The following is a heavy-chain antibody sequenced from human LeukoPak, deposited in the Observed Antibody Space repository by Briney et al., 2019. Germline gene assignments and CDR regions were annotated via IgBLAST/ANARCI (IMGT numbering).Heavy chain of an antibody. Sequence: SETLSLTCTVSGGSISGYYWSWIRQPPGKGLEWIGYIYYSGSGSTNYNPSLKSRVTISVDTSKNQFSLKLSSVTAADTAVYYCARDRTTSTRGSFPIWGQGTMVTVSS. CDR2: IYYSGSGST. V-gene: IGHV4-59*12. CDR1: GGSISGYY. CDR3: ARDRTTSTRGSFPI. J-gene: IGHJ3*02. D-gene: IGHD1-1*01.